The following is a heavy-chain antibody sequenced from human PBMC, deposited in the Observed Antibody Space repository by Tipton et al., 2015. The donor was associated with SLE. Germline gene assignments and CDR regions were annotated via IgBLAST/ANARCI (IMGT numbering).Heavy chain of an antibody. Sequence: TLSLTCTVSGGSISSSSYYWGWIRQPPGKGLEWIGRIYYSGSSYYNPSLKSRVTISVDTSKNQFSLKLTSVTAADTAMYFCARGFFHDYWSAEQGRKSFYFDNWGQGALVTVSS. CDR1: GGSISSSSYY. CDR2: IYYSGSS. CDR3: ARGFFHDYWSAEQGRKSFYFDN. J-gene: IGHJ4*02. V-gene: IGHV4-39*07. D-gene: IGHD3-3*01.